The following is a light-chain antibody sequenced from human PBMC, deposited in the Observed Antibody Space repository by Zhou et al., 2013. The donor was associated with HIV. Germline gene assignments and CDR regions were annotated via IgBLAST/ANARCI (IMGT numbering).Light chain of an antibody. CDR3: QQCDNYSIT. J-gene: IGKJ5*01. CDR1: QGISNY. Sequence: DIQLTQSPSSVSASVGERVTITCRASQGISNYLAWFQQKPGKVPTLLIYAASTLQSGVPSRFSGSGSGTEFTLTISSLQPDDFATYYCQQCDNYSITFGQGTRLEIK. CDR2: AAS. V-gene: IGKV1-27*01.